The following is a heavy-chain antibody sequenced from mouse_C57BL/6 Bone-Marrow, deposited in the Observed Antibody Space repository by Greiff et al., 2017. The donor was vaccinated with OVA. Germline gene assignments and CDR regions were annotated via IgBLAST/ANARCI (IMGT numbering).Heavy chain of an antibody. D-gene: IGHD1-1*02. CDR3: TKSRDNYGGSLYYAMDY. J-gene: IGHJ4*01. CDR2: IYPGNSDT. V-gene: IGHV1-5*01. Sequence: DVQLVESGTVLARPGASVKMSCKTSGYTFTSYWMHWVKQRPGQGLEWIGAIYPGNSDTSYNQKFKGKATLTVVTSSSTAYMELSSLTSEDSAVDYSTKSRDNYGGSLYYAMDYWGQGTSVTVSS. CDR1: GYTFTSYW.